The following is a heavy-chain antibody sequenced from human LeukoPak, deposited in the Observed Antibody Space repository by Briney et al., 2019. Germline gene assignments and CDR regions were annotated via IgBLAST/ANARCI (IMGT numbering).Heavy chain of an antibody. Sequence: PGGSLRLSCAASGFTFRIYAMTWVRQAPGKGLEWVSAISGSGGSTYYADSVKGRFTISRDNSKNTLYLQMNSLRAEDTAVYYCATRGAYGDPYFDYWGQGTLVTVSS. J-gene: IGHJ4*02. D-gene: IGHD4-17*01. CDR2: ISGSGGST. CDR3: ATRGAYGDPYFDY. CDR1: GFTFRIYA. V-gene: IGHV3-23*01.